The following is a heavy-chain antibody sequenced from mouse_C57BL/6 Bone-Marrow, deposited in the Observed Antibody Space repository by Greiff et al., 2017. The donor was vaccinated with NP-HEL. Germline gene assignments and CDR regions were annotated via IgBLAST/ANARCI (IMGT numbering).Heavy chain of an antibody. J-gene: IGHJ2*01. V-gene: IGHV1-76*01. D-gene: IGHD1-1*01. CDR2: IYPGSGNT. CDR3: ARGGYGSSYNFDY. Sequence: VNVVESGAELVRPGASVKLSCKASGYTFTDYYINWVKQRPGQGLEWIARIYPGSGNTYYNEKFKGKATLTAEKSSSTAYMQLSSLTSEDSAVYFCARGGYGSSYNFDYWGQGTTLTVSS. CDR1: GYTFTDYY.